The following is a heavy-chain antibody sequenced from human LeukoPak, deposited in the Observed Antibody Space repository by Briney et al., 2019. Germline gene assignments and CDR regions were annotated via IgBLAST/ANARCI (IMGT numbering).Heavy chain of an antibody. J-gene: IGHJ4*02. CDR3: AKDVGSGYYYFDY. CDR2: LSGSGVST. Sequence: WGAVRLACAASGVTFSSYAMSGGRQAPGKGLQWVSVLSGSGVSTYYAESVKGRFTISRDNSKNTLYLQMNSLRAEDTAVYYCAKDVGSGYYYFDYWGQGTLVTVSS. CDR1: GVTFSSYA. V-gene: IGHV3-23*01. D-gene: IGHD3-3*01.